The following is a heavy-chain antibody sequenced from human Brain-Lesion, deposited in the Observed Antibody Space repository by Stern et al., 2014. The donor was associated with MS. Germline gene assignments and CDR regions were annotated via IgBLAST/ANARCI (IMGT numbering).Heavy chain of an antibody. J-gene: IGHJ3*02. D-gene: IGHD3-9*01. CDR2: IYSSGST. V-gene: IGHV4-61*02. Sequence: QLQLQESGPGLVKPSQTLSLTCTVSGGSISSGNYYWSWIRQPAGEGLEWIGRIYSSGSTQYNPPLKSRVTISAETSTNQVSLRRSPVTAADTAVYYCARGNYDVLTDNGGHGFDIWGQGTMVTVSS. CDR3: ARGNYDVLTDNGGHGFDI. CDR1: GGSISSGNYY.